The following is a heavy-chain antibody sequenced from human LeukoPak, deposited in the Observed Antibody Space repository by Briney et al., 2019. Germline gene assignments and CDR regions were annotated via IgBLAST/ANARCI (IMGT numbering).Heavy chain of an antibody. Sequence: GGSLRLSCAASGFTVSSNYMSWVRQAPGKGLEWVSVIYSGGSTYYADSVKGRFTISRDNSKNTLYLQMNSLRAEDTAVYYCARDYGGNPRGGYWGQGALVTVSS. J-gene: IGHJ4*02. D-gene: IGHD4-23*01. V-gene: IGHV3-66*02. CDR1: GFTVSSNY. CDR3: ARDYGGNPRGGY. CDR2: IYSGGST.